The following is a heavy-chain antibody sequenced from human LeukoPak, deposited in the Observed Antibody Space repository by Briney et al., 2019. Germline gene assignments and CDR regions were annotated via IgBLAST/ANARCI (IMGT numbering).Heavy chain of an antibody. CDR2: IYTSGST. Sequence: SETLSLTCTVSGGSISSYYWSWIRQPAGKGLEWIGRIYTSGSTNYNPSLKSRVTMSVDTSKNQFSLKLSSVTAADTAVYYCARDWTGQLWYDYYYYGMDVWGQGTTVTVSS. CDR3: ARDWTGQLWYDYYYYGMDV. V-gene: IGHV4-4*07. D-gene: IGHD5-18*01. J-gene: IGHJ6*02. CDR1: GGSISSYY.